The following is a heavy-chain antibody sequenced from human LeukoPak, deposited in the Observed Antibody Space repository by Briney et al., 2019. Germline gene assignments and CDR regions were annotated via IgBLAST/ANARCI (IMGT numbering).Heavy chain of an antibody. D-gene: IGHD1-26*01. CDR2: ISWNSGSI. CDR1: GLTFDDYA. CDR3: AKDVGGELPGYYFDY. V-gene: IGHV3-9*03. Sequence: GGSLRLSCAASGLTFDDYAMHWVRQAPGKGLEWVSGISWNSGSIVYADSVKGRFTISRGNAKSSLYLQMNSLRAEDIALYYCAKDVGGELPGYYFDYWGQGTLATVSS. J-gene: IGHJ4*02.